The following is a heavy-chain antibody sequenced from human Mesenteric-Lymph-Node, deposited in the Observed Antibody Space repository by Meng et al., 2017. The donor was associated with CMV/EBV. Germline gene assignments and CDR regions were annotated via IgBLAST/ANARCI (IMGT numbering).Heavy chain of an antibody. CDR2: IYRDGTT. V-gene: IGHV3-66*01. Sequence: GGSLRLSCIASGFTVSNHYMNWIRQAPGKGLDWMSVIYRDGTTYYADSMKGRFTISRDESKNTLYLQMNSLRAEDTAVYYCARVMSSSGYYYYGMDVWGQGTTVTVSS. J-gene: IGHJ6*02. D-gene: IGHD2-15*01. CDR3: ARVMSSSGYYYYGMDV. CDR1: GFTVSNHY.